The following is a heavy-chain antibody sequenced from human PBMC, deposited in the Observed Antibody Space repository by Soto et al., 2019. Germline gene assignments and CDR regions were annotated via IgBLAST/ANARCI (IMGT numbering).Heavy chain of an antibody. D-gene: IGHD6-19*01. CDR3: AHVWLAAYFDF. Sequence: ESGPTLVNPTQTLTLTCTFSGFSLSTRGVGVGWIRQPPGKALECLALIYWNDDKRYSPSLKSRLTVTKDTSKNHVVLTMTNMDPVDTATYFCAHVWLAAYFDFWGQGTLVTVSS. J-gene: IGHJ4*02. CDR2: IYWNDDK. CDR1: GFSLSTRGVG. V-gene: IGHV2-5*01.